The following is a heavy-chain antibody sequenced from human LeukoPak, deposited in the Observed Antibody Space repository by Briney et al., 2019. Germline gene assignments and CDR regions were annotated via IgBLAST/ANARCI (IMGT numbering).Heavy chain of an antibody. CDR1: GFTFSNAW. V-gene: IGHV3-15*01. J-gene: IGHJ4*02. CDR3: TTDDEVVVVPAAFGY. Sequence: PGGSLRLPCAASGFTFSNAWMSWVRQAPGKGLEWVGRIKSKTDGGTTDYAAPVKGRFTISRDDSKNTLYLQMNSLKTEDTAVYYCTTDDEVVVVPAAFGYWGQGTLVTVSS. CDR2: IKSKTDGGTT. D-gene: IGHD2-2*01.